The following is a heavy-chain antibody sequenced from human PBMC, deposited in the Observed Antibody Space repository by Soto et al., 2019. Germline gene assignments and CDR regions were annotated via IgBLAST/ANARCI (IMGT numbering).Heavy chain of an antibody. V-gene: IGHV4-59*08. D-gene: IGHD3-3*01. Sequence: SETLSLTCTVSGGSISSYYWSWIRQPPGKGLEWIGYIYYSGSTNYNPSLKSRVTISVDTSKNQFSLKLSSVTAADTAVYYCARSRLGYYDFWSGYLLGWFDPWGQGTLVTVSS. CDR3: ARSRLGYYDFWSGYLLGWFDP. CDR2: IYYSGST. J-gene: IGHJ5*02. CDR1: GGSISSYY.